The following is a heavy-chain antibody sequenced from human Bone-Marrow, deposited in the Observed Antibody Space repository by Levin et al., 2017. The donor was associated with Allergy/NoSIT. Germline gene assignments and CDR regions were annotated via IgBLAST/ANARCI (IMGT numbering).Heavy chain of an antibody. J-gene: IGHJ6*02. V-gene: IGHV2-26*01. CDR3: AREDEDYYYPMDV. Sequence: SGPTLVKPTETLTLTCSVSGFSLNNAKMGVAWIRQPPGKALEWLAHIFSNDEKSYSTSLKSRLTVSKDTSKSQVILTMTNMDPVDTGTYYCAREDEDYYYPMDVWGQGITVTVSS. CDR1: GFSLNNAKMG. CDR2: IFSNDEK.